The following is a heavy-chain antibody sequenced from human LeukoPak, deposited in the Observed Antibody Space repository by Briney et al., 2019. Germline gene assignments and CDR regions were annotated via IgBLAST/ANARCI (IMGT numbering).Heavy chain of an antibody. V-gene: IGHV3-33*08. J-gene: IGHJ4*02. CDR1: GFTFSNYA. CDR3: VRDNSGGSCVDF. Sequence: GGSLRLSCAASGFTFSNYAMSWVRQAPGKGLEWVAVIWYDGSNKYYADSVKGRFTISRDSSKSTLYLQMNSLRADDTAVYYCVRDNSGGSCVDFWGQGTLVTVSS. CDR2: IWYDGSNK. D-gene: IGHD2-15*01.